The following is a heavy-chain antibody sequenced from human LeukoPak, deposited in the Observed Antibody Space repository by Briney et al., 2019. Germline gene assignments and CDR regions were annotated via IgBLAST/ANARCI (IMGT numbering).Heavy chain of an antibody. J-gene: IGHJ4*02. CDR3: ARTKLRYFDH. Sequence: SETLSLTFAVSGGSISSGGYSWSWIRQPPGKGLEWIGYIYHSGSTYYNPSLKSRVTISVDRSKNQFSLKLSSVTAADTAVYYCARTKLRYFDHWGQGTLVTVSS. D-gene: IGHD3-9*01. CDR2: IYHSGST. CDR1: GGSISSGGYS. V-gene: IGHV4-30-2*01.